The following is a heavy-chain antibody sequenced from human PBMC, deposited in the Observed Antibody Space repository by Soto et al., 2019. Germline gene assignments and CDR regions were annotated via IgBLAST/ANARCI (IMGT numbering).Heavy chain of an antibody. J-gene: IGHJ4*02. V-gene: IGHV4-4*02. D-gene: IGHD3-9*01. CDR3: AGGPYDILTGGFDY. CDR1: GGSISSSNW. Sequence: PSETLSLTCAVSGGSISSSNWWSWVRQPPGKGLEWIGEIYHSGSTNYNPSLKSRVTISVDKSKNQFSLKLSSVTAADTAVYYCAGGPYDILTGGFDYWGQGTLVTVSS. CDR2: IYHSGST.